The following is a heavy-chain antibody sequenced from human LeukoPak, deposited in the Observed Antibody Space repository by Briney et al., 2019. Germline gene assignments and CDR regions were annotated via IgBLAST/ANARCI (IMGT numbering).Heavy chain of an antibody. J-gene: IGHJ5*02. CDR2: ISYDGSNK. V-gene: IGHV3-30*18. CDR1: GFTFSSYG. Sequence: GGSLILSCAASGFTFSSYGMHWVRQAPGRGLEWVAVISYDGSNKYYADSVKGRFTISRDNSKNTLYLQMNSLRAEDTAVYYCAKDPIPWQKLPHWFDPWGQGTLVTVSS. CDR3: AKDPIPWQKLPHWFDP. D-gene: IGHD4-11*01.